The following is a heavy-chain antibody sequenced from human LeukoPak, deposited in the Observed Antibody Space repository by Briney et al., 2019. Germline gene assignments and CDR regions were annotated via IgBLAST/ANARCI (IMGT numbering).Heavy chain of an antibody. D-gene: IGHD3-9*01. CDR1: GGSISSYY. Sequence: SETLPLTCTVSGGSISSYYWSWIRQPPGKGLEWIGYIYYSGSTNYNPSLKSRVTISVDTSKNQFSLKLSSVTAADTAVYYCARNPTYYDILTGYSPEGNFDYWGQGTLVTVSS. CDR3: ARNPTYYDILTGYSPEGNFDY. J-gene: IGHJ4*02. V-gene: IGHV4-59*01. CDR2: IYYSGST.